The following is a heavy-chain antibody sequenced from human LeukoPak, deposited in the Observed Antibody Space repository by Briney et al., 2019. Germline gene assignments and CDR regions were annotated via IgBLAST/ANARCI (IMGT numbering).Heavy chain of an antibody. J-gene: IGHJ5*02. CDR3: ARDRAANQDWVEFDP. CDR1: GFTFSSYA. V-gene: IGHV3-23*01. Sequence: GGSLRLSCAASGFTFSSYAMSWVRQAPGKGLEWVGLIRDSGEAFYADFARGRFAISRDESENTLYLQMNSLRVEDTAVYFCARDRAANQDWVEFDPWGQGTPVMVSS. D-gene: IGHD3/OR15-3a*01. CDR2: IRDSGEA.